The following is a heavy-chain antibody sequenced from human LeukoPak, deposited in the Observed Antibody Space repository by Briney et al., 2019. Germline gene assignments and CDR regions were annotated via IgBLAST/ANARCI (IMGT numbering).Heavy chain of an antibody. V-gene: IGHV1-69*05. CDR2: IIPIFGTA. CDR3: ARAPIVVVPAAIPGVATSYYYYMDV. J-gene: IGHJ6*03. CDR1: GGTFSSYA. Sequence: ASVKVSCKASGGTFSSYAISWVRQAPGRGLEWMGGIIPIFGTANYAQKFQGRVTITTDESTSTAYMELSSLRSEDTAVYYCARAPIVVVPAAIPGVATSYYYYMDVWGKGTTVTVSS. D-gene: IGHD2-2*02.